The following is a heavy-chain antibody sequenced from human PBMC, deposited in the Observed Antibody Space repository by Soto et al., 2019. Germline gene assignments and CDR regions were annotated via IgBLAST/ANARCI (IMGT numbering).Heavy chain of an antibody. CDR1: GYTFTSYA. CDR3: ARDGLLLWFGELYYYYMDV. V-gene: IGHV1-3*01. J-gene: IGHJ6*03. Sequence: ASVKVSCKASGYTFTSYAMHWVRQAPGQRLEWMGWINAGNGNTKYSQKFQGRVTITRDTSASTAYMELSSLRSEDTAVYYCARDGLLLWFGELYYYYMDVWGKGTTVTVSS. CDR2: INAGNGNT. D-gene: IGHD3-10*01.